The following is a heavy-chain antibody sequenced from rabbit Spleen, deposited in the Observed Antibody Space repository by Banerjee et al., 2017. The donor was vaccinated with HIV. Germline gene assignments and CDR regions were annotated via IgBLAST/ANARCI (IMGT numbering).Heavy chain of an antibody. Sequence: QEQLEESGGGLVKPGGSLTLTCEASGFSFSSGYDMCWVRQAPGKGLEWIGCINTATTKGVYATWAKGRFTISRTSSTTVTLQMTSLTAADTATYFCARGSATMTMVITGYYLNLWAQGPWSPS. D-gene: IGHD2-1*01. V-gene: IGHV1S45*01. CDR3: ARGSATMTMVITGYYLNL. CDR2: INTATTKG. CDR1: GFSFSSGYD. J-gene: IGHJ4*01.